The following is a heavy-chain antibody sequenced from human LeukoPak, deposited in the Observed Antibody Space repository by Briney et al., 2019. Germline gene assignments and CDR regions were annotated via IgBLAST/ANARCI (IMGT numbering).Heavy chain of an antibody. Sequence: GGSLRLSCAASGFTVSSNYMSWVRQAPGKGLEWVSVIYSGGSTYYADSVKGRFTISRDNSKNTLYLQMNSMRAEDTAVYYCERCRSQTSDWFDPWGQGTLVTVSS. CDR3: ERCRSQTSDWFDP. V-gene: IGHV3-66*01. CDR2: IYSGGST. CDR1: GFTVSSNY. J-gene: IGHJ5*02. D-gene: IGHD2-15*01.